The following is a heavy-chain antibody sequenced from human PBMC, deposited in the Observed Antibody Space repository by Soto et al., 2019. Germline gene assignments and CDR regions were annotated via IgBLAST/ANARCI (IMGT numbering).Heavy chain of an antibody. CDR2: IIPIFGTA. V-gene: IGHV1-69*01. CDR3: ARGGWGYCSSTSCYTPYYYYGMDV. Sequence: QVQLVQSGAEVKKPGSSVKVSCKASGGTFSSYAISWVRQAPGQGLEWMGGIIPIFGTANYAQKLQGRVTITADESTSTAYMELSSLRSEDTAVYYCARGGWGYCSSTSCYTPYYYYGMDVWGQGTTVTVSS. J-gene: IGHJ6*02. CDR1: GGTFSSYA. D-gene: IGHD2-2*02.